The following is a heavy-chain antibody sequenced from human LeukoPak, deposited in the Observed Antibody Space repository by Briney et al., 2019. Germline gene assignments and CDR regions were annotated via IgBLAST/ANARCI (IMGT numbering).Heavy chain of an antibody. V-gene: IGHV1-2*02. Sequence: ASVKVSCKASGYTFTGYYMHWVRQAPGQGLEWMGWINPSSGGTNYAQKFQGRVTMTRDTSISTAYMELSRLRSDDTAVYYCARAVDYYGSGSYYNPLDYWGQGTLVTVSS. D-gene: IGHD3-10*01. CDR1: GYTFTGYY. CDR3: ARAVDYYGSGSYYNPLDY. CDR2: INPSSGGT. J-gene: IGHJ4*02.